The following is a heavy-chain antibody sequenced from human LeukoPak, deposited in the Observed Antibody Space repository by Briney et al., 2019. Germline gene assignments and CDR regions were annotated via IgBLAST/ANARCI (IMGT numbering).Heavy chain of an antibody. D-gene: IGHD6-13*01. CDR2: IRSKANSYAT. CDR1: GFTFSGSA. J-gene: IGHJ4*02. CDR3: ARDSSSWYYAPYY. V-gene: IGHV3-73*01. Sequence: GGSLRLSCAASGFTFSGSAMHWVRQASGKGLEWVGRIRSKANSYATAYAASVKGRFTISRDDSKNTAYLQMNSLKTEDTAVYYCARDSSSWYYAPYYWGQGTLVTVSS.